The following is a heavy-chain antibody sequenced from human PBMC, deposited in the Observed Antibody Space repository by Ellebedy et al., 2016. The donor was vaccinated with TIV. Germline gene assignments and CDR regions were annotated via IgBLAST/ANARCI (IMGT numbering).Heavy chain of an antibody. V-gene: IGHV3-7*04. CDR2: IKQDGSEK. J-gene: IGHJ3*02. Sequence: GESLKISXAASGFTFSSYWMSWVRQAPGKGLEWVANIKQDGSEKYYADSVKGRFTISRDNSKNTLYLQMNSLRAEDTAVYYCARGAFDIWGQGTMVTVSS. CDR1: GFTFSSYW. CDR3: ARGAFDI.